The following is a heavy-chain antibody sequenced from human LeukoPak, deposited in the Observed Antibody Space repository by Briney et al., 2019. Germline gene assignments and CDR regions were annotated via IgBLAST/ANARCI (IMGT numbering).Heavy chain of an antibody. CDR2: IHSGGTT. V-gene: IGHV4-4*07. CDR1: GGSMNRFC. Sequence: SETLSLTCTVSGGSMNRFCWAWIRQPAGRGLEWIGRIHSGGTTNYNPSLESRLTISLDTSKNQFSLNLNSVTAADTAVYYCARDSPDGYTSGHYYYYLDVWGKGTTVTVSS. CDR3: ARDSPDGYTSGHYYYYLDV. J-gene: IGHJ6*03. D-gene: IGHD5-18*01.